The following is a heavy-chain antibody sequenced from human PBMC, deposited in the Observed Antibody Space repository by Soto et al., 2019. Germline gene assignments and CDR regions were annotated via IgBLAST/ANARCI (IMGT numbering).Heavy chain of an antibody. Sequence: VQLLESGGGLVQPGGSLRLSCAASGFTFSSYAMSWVRQAPGKGLEWVAVISYDGSNKYYADSVKGRFTISRDNSKNTLYLQMNSLRAEDTAVYYCAGRGQLEGGDYWGQGTLVTVSS. CDR3: AGRGQLEGGDY. CDR2: ISYDGSNK. CDR1: GFTFSSYA. J-gene: IGHJ4*02. V-gene: IGHV3-30*03. D-gene: IGHD6-6*01.